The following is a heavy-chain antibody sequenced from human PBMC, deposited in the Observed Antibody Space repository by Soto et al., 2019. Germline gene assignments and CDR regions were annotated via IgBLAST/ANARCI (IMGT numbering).Heavy chain of an antibody. D-gene: IGHD6-13*01. CDR3: AKNTRMRSWDREYYYYYYGMDV. Sequence: EVQLLESGGGLVQPGGSLRLSCAASGFTFSSYAMSWVRRAPGKGLEWVSAISGSGGSTYYADSVKGRFTISRDNSKNTLYLQMNSLRAEDTAVYYCAKNTRMRSWDREYYYYYYGMDVWGQGTTVTVSS. J-gene: IGHJ6*02. V-gene: IGHV3-23*01. CDR2: ISGSGGST. CDR1: GFTFSSYA.